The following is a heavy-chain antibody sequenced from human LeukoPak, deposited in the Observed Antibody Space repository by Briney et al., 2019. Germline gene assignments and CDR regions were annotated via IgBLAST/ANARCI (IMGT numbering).Heavy chain of an antibody. Sequence: ASVKVSCKASGYTFTSYSINWVRQAPGQGPEWMGWISTYNGNSNYAQKLQGRVTMTTDTSTSTAYMELRSLRSDDTAMYYCAKDRWRDGSSSFDNWGQGTPVTVSS. CDR2: ISTYNGNS. CDR3: AKDRWRDGSSSFDN. D-gene: IGHD6-6*01. J-gene: IGHJ4*02. V-gene: IGHV1-18*01. CDR1: GYTFTSYS.